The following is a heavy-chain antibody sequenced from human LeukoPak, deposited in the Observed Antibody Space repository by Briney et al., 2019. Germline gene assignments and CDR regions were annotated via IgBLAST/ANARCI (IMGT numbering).Heavy chain of an antibody. J-gene: IGHJ4*02. CDR1: GFIFRNYW. D-gene: IGHD4-17*01. CDR2: IYSGGST. Sequence: PGGSLRLSCAAAGFIFRNYWMGWVRQAPGKGLEWVSVIYSGGSTYYADSVKGRFTISRDNSKNTLYLQMNSLRAEDTAVYYCARSYGDLSYFDYWGQGTLVTVSS. CDR3: ARSYGDLSYFDY. V-gene: IGHV3-66*01.